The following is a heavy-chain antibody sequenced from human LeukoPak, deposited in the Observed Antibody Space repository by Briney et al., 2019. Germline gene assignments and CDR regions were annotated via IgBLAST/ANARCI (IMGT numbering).Heavy chain of an antibody. V-gene: IGHV3-7*01. CDR1: GFTFSSYW. CDR2: IKQDGSEK. CDR3: AKFLMTTVTVFDY. Sequence: GGSLRLSCAASGFTFSSYWMSWVRQAPGKGLEWVANIKQDGSEKYYVDSVKGRFTISRDNAKNSLYLQMNSLRAEDTAVYYCAKFLMTTVTVFDYWGQGTPVTVSS. D-gene: IGHD4-17*01. J-gene: IGHJ4*02.